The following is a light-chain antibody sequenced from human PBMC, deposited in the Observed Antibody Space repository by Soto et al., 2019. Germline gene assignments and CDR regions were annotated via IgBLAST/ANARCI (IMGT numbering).Light chain of an antibody. V-gene: IGKV1-5*03. Sequence: DIQMTQSPSTLSASVGDRVTSTCRASQSISSWLAWYQQKPGKAPKLLIYKASSLESGVPSRFSGSESGTEFILTISSLQPDDFATYYCQQYSGYSLTFGGGTKVEIK. CDR1: QSISSW. CDR3: QQYSGYSLT. J-gene: IGKJ4*01. CDR2: KAS.